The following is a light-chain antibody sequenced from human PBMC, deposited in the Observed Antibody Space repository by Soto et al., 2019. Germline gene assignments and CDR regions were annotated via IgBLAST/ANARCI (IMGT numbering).Light chain of an antibody. CDR2: LNSDGSH. Sequence: QLVLTQSPSASXSLGASVKLTCTLSSGHSSYAIAWHQQQPEKGPRYLMKLNSDGSHSKGDGIPDRFSGSSSGAERYLTISSLQSEDEADYYCQTWGTDIVVFGGGTQLTVL. V-gene: IGLV4-69*01. CDR1: SGHSSYA. CDR3: QTWGTDIVV. J-gene: IGLJ2*01.